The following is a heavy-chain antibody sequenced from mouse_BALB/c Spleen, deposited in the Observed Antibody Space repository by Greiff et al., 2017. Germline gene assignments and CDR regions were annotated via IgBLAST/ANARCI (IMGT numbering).Heavy chain of an antibody. CDR2: IDPSDSET. CDR1: GYTFTSYW. J-gene: IGHJ2*01. Sequence: VQLQQPGAELVKPGAPVKLSCKASGYTFTSYWMNWVKQRPGRGLEWIGRIDPSDSETHYNQKFKDKATLTVDKSSSTAYIQLSSLTSEDSAVYYCARNHNYYGSSYFDYWGQGTTLTVSS. CDR3: ARNHNYYGSSYFDY. V-gene: IGHV1-69*02. D-gene: IGHD1-1*01.